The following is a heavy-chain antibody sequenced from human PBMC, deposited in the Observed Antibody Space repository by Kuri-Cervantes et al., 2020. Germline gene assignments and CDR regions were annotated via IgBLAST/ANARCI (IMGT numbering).Heavy chain of an antibody. CDR3: ARAKNWNYDDGAFDI. V-gene: IGHV4-4*02. Sequence: GSLRLSCAASGFTFSNYVMNWVRQPPGKGLEWIGEIYHSGSTNYNPSLKSRVTISVDKSKNQFSLKLSSVTAADTAVYYCARAKNWNYDDGAFDIWGQGTMVTVSS. J-gene: IGHJ3*02. CDR2: IYHSGST. D-gene: IGHD1-7*01. CDR1: GFTFSNYV.